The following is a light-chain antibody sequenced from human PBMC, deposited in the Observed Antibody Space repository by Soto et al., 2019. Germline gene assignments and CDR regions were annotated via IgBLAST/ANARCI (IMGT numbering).Light chain of an antibody. J-gene: IGLJ3*02. V-gene: IGLV2-8*01. CDR1: SSDVGKYNF. CDR3: TSYAGSSSPGV. CDR2: DVT. Sequence: QSALPQPPSASGSPGQSVTISCTGASSDVGKYNFVSWYQQHPGKAPKLMIYDVTDRPSGVPDRFSGSQSGNTASLTVSGLQADDEADYYCTSYAGSSSPGVFGGGTKLTVL.